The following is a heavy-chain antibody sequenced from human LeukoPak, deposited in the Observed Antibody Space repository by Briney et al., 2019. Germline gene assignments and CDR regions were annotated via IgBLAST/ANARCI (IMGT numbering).Heavy chain of an antibody. CDR1: GGSISSSSYY. Sequence: PETLSLTCTVSGGSISSSSYYWGWIRQPPGKGLEWIGSIYYSGSTYYNPSLKSRVTISVDTSKNQFSLKLSSVTAADTAVYYCARHEQWLVYFDYSGQGTLVTVSS. D-gene: IGHD6-19*01. CDR2: IYYSGST. J-gene: IGHJ4*02. CDR3: ARHEQWLVYFDY. V-gene: IGHV4-39*01.